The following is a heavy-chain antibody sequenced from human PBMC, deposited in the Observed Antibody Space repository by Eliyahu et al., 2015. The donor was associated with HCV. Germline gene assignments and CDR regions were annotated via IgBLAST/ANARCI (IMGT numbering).Heavy chain of an antibody. D-gene: IGHD3-9*01. V-gene: IGHV3-21*01. Sequence: EVQLVESGGGLVKPGGSLRLSCAASGFPFSXXSMXWVRQAPGKGLEWVSSISXSSSYIYYADSVKGRFTISRDNAKNSLYLQMNSLRAEDTAVYYCARDRPLLLRYFDWSEGGDYWGQGTLVTVSS. J-gene: IGHJ4*02. CDR3: ARDRPLLLRYFDWSEGGDY. CDR1: GFPFSXXS. CDR2: ISXSSSYI.